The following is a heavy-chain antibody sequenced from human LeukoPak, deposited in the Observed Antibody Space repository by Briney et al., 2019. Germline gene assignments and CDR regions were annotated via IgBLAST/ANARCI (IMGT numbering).Heavy chain of an antibody. V-gene: IGHV4-34*01. J-gene: IGHJ4*02. D-gene: IGHD6-13*01. Sequence: SETLSLTCAVYGGSFSDYYWSWIRQPPGKGLEWIGEINHSGSTNYNPSLKSRVTLSVDTSNNQFSLKLSSMTAADTAVYYCASYRSSWVGFDYWGQGTLLTVSS. CDR3: ASYRSSWVGFDY. CDR2: INHSGST. CDR1: GGSFSDYY.